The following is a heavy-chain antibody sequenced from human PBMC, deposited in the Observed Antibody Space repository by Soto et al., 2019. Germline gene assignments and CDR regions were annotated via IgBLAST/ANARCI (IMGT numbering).Heavy chain of an antibody. CDR3: AKYSGSDYPFDY. Sequence: EVQLLESGGGLVQPGGSLRLSCAASGFTFSSYAMSWVRQAPGKGLEWVSAISGSGGSTYYADSVKGRFTISRDNSKNTLYLQMNRLGAEDTAVYYCAKYSGSDYPFDYWGQGTLVTVSS. J-gene: IGHJ4*02. V-gene: IGHV3-23*01. CDR1: GFTFSSYA. D-gene: IGHD1-26*01. CDR2: ISGSGGST.